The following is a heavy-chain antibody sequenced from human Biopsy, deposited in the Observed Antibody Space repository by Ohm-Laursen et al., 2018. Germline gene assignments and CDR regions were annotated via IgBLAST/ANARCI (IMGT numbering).Heavy chain of an antibody. CDR1: GDSISSYY. J-gene: IGHJ6*02. CDR2: VYYSGST. CDR3: VRSSYHYYGFDV. Sequence: SDTLSLTCTVSGDSISSYYWSWIRQPPGKGLQWIGYVYYSGSTNYNPSLNSRVTIAVDTSKNQFSLRLTSVTAADTAVYYCVRSSYHYYGFDVWGQGTTVTVSS. V-gene: IGHV4-59*07.